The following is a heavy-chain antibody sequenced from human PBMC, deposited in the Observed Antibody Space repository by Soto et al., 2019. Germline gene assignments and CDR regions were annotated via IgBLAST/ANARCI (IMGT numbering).Heavy chain of an antibody. CDR2: IIPIFGTA. D-gene: IGHD6-6*01. CDR3: ARYSSSVRPTGFDP. Sequence: SGKVSCNASVVTFSSYAISWVRQAPGQGLEWMGGIIPIFGTANYAQKFQGRVTITADESTSTAYMELSSLRSEDTAVYYCARYSSSVRPTGFDPWGQGTLVTVSS. CDR1: VVTFSSYA. J-gene: IGHJ5*02. V-gene: IGHV1-69*13.